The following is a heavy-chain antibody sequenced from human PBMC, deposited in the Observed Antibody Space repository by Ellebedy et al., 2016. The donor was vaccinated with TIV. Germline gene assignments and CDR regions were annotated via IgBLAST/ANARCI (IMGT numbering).Heavy chain of an antibody. J-gene: IGHJ6*04. CDR2: IHPGGGT. CDR3: ARITVNEEV. Sequence: SETLSLXXGGYGESFTGYNSTWIRQPPGKGLEWIGEIHPGGGTNYNPSLKSRVTISLDTSKNQFSLKLSSVTAADTAVYYCARITVNEEVWGKGTTVTVSS. D-gene: IGHD3-16*01. CDR1: GESFTGYN. V-gene: IGHV4-34*01.